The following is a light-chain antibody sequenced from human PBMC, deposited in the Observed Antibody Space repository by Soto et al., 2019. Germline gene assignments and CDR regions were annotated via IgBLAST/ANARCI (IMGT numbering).Light chain of an antibody. CDR1: SSDVGGSNS. V-gene: IGLV2-14*03. J-gene: IGLJ1*01. Sequence: QSALTQPASVSGSPGQSITIPCTGTSSDVGGSNSVSWYQHHPGKAPKLMIYDVSNRPSGVSNRFSGSKSGNTASLTISGLQAEDEADYYCSSYTSSNTYVFGTGIKLTFL. CDR3: SSYTSSNTYV. CDR2: DVS.